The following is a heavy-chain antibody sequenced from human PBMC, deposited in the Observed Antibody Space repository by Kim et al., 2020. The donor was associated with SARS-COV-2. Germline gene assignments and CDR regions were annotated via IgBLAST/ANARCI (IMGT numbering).Heavy chain of an antibody. Sequence: GGSLRLSCAASGFTFSSYAMHWVRQAPGKGLEWVAVISYDGSNKYYADSVKGRFTISRDNSKNTLYLQMNSLRAEDTAVYYCASDYYGSGSDYIPFDYWG. D-gene: IGHD3-10*01. CDR2: ISYDGSNK. CDR3: ASDYYGSGSDYIPFDY. CDR1: GFTFSSYA. J-gene: IGHJ4*01. V-gene: IGHV3-30*04.